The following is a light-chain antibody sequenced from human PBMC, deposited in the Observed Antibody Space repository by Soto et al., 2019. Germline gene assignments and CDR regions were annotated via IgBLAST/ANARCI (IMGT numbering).Light chain of an antibody. CDR2: GAS. Sequence: EIVMTQSPATLSVSPGERATLSCRASQSVSSNLAWYQQKPGQAPRLLIYGASTRATGIPARFSGSGSGTEFTLTISSLQSEDFAVYYCQQYNNWPRSGSMYTFGQGTKLEIK. J-gene: IGKJ2*01. CDR1: QSVSSN. V-gene: IGKV3-15*01. CDR3: QQYNNWPRSGSMYT.